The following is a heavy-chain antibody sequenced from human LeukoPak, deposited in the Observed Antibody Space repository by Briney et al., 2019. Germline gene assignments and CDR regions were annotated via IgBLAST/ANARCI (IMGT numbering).Heavy chain of an antibody. J-gene: IGHJ5*02. D-gene: IGHD4-23*01. CDR2: MNPNSGNT. V-gene: IGHV1-8*03. CDR3: ARDYVYWTGNSGWFDP. CDR1: GYTFTSYD. Sequence: ASVKVSCKASGYTFTSYDINWVRQATGQGLEWMGWMNPNSGNTGYAQKFQGRVTITRNTSISTAYMELSSLRSEDTAVYYCARDYVYWTGNSGWFDPWGQGTLVTASS.